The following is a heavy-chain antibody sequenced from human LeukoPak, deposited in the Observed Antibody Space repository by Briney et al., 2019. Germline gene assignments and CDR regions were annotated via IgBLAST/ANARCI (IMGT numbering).Heavy chain of an antibody. V-gene: IGHV3-15*01. CDR2: INTKSDGGTI. CDR1: GFTFTYAW. J-gene: IGHJ4*02. Sequence: GGSLRLSCAASGFTFTYAWMSWVRQAPGKGLEWVGRINTKSDGGTIDYAAPLKGRFTNSRDDSKNTVFLQMNSLKSEDTAVYYCTTGLAFWGQGTLVTVSS. D-gene: IGHD2-21*01. CDR3: TTGLAF.